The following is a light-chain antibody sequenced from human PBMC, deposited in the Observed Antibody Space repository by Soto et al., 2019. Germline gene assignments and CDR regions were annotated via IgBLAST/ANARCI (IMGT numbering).Light chain of an antibody. CDR2: KAS. CDR1: QTISSW. J-gene: IGKJ1*01. V-gene: IGKV1-5*03. CDR3: QQYNIWPPWT. Sequence: IQMTQSPSTLSGSVGDRVTITCRASQTISSWLAWYQQKPGKAPKLLIYKASTLKSGVPSRFSGSGSGTDFTLTISSLQSEDFAVYYCQQYNIWPPWTFGQGTKVDIK.